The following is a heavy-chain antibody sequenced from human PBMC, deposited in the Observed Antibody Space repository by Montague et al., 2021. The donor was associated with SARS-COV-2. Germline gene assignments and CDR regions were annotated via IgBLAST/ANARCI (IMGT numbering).Heavy chain of an antibody. V-gene: IGHV3-48*03. CDR2: IRPDGYHT. D-gene: IGHD3-10*01. J-gene: IGHJ4*03. CDR1: RFTFSSYC. Sequence: SLRLSCAASRFTFSSYCMSWVRQAPGKGPEWVSYIRPDGYHTSYAGSVKGRFIISRDGGRNSLYLQMNSLRAEDTAVYYCTRVYRGNACDGFDYWGQGTQVTVSS. CDR3: TRVYRGNACDGFDY.